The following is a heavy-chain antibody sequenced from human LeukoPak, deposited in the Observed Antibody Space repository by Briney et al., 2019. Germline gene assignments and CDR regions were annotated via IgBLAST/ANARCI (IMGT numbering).Heavy chain of an antibody. CDR1: GFTFSSYG. V-gene: IGHV3-30*02. J-gene: IGHJ4*02. CDR2: IRYDGSNK. D-gene: IGHD7-27*01. Sequence: GGSLRLSCAASGFTFSSYGMHCVRQAPGKGLEWVAFIRYDGSNKYYADSVKGRFTISRDNSKNTLYLQMNSLRAEGTAVYYCAKEGTGEFDYWGQGTLVTVSS. CDR3: AKEGTGEFDY.